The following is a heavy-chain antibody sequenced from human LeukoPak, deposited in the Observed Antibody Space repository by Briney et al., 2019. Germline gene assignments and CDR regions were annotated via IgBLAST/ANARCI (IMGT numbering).Heavy chain of an antibody. D-gene: IGHD3-22*01. J-gene: IGHJ3*02. CDR1: GGSISSGSYY. V-gene: IGHV4-39*07. Sequence: SETLSLTCTVSGGSISSGSYYWGWIRRPPGKGLEWIGSIYYSGSTYYNPSLKSRVTMSVDTSKNQFSLKLSSVTAVDTAVYYCARIPLSYYYDSSGYYKPDAFDIWGQGTMVTVSS. CDR3: ARIPLSYYYDSSGYYKPDAFDI. CDR2: IYYSGST.